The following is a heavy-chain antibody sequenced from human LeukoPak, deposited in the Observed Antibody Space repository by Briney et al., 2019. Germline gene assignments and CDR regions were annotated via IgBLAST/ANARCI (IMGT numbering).Heavy chain of an antibody. V-gene: IGHV4-34*01. CDR3: ARGWVLRYFDWLSTDDAFDI. Sequence: PSETLSLTCAVYGGSFSGYYWSWIRQPPGKGLEWIGEINHGGSTNYNPSLKSRVTISVDTSKNQFSLKLSSVTAADTAVYYCARGWVLRYFDWLSTDDAFDIWGQGTMVTVSS. D-gene: IGHD3-9*01. CDR2: INHGGST. J-gene: IGHJ3*02. CDR1: GGSFSGYY.